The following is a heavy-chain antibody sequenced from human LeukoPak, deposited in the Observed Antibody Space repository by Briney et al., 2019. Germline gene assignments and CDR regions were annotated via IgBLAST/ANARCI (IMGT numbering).Heavy chain of an antibody. CDR1: GFTFSSYA. J-gene: IGHJ4*02. CDR2: ISGSGGST. V-gene: IGHV3-23*01. D-gene: IGHD3-3*01. CDR3: AKDADVPPPNYDFWSGYLYY. Sequence: NPGGPLRLSCAASGFTFSSYAMSWVRQAPGKGLEWVSAISGSGGSTYYADSVKGRFTISRDNSKNTLYLQMNSLRAEDTAVYYCAKDADVPPPNYDFWSGYLYYWGQGTLVTVSS.